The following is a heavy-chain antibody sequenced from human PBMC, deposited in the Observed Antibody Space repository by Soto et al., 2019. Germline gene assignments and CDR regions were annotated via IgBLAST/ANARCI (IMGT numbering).Heavy chain of an antibody. CDR2: INHSGST. D-gene: IGHD3-22*01. CDR1: GGSFSGYY. Sequence: QVQLQQWGAGLLKPSETLSLTCAVYGGSFSGYYWSWIRQPPGKGLEWIGEINHSGSTNYNPSLKSRVTISVDTSKNQFSLKLSSVTAADTAVYYCARERYYYDSSGYSRFDYWGQGTLVTVSS. V-gene: IGHV4-34*01. CDR3: ARERYYYDSSGYSRFDY. J-gene: IGHJ4*02.